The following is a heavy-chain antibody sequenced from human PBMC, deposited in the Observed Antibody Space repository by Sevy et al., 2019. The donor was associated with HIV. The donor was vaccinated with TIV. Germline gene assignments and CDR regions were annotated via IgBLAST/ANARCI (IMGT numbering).Heavy chain of an antibody. CDR3: ARGAVITIFGVADWYFDL. J-gene: IGHJ2*01. Sequence: GGSLRLSCAASGFTFSSYSMNWVRQAPGKGLEWVSSISSSSSYIYYADSVKGRFTISRDNAKNSLYLQMNSLGAEDTAGYYCARGAVITIFGVADWYFDLWGRGTLVTVSS. CDR1: GFTFSSYS. D-gene: IGHD3-3*01. V-gene: IGHV3-21*01. CDR2: ISSSSSYI.